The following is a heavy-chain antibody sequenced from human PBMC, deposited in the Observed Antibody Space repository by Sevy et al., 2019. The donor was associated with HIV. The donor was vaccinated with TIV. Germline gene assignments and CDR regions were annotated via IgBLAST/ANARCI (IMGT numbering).Heavy chain of an antibody. CDR3: AGENAWGRGYS. D-gene: IGHD1-26*01. J-gene: IGHJ4*02. V-gene: IGHV4-59*08. Sequence: SETLSLTCTVSGGSITSLYWNWIRQPPGKGLEWIANIYFNGHINYNPSLKSRVTLSLDTAKNQFSLRLSSVTAADTAMYYCAGENAWGRGYSWGQGTLVTVSS. CDR1: GGSITSLY. CDR2: IYFNGHI.